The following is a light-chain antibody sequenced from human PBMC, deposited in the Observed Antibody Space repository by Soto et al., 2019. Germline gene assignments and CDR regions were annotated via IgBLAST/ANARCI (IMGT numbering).Light chain of an antibody. V-gene: IGLV2-11*01. J-gene: IGLJ2*01. Sequence: QSVLTQPRSVSGSPGQSVTISCTGTSSDVGGYKYVSWYQQHPGKVPNLIIYDVSERPSGVADRSSASKSGNSSSLSISGLHDEDEADYYCCSYAGSYTVLFGGGTKLTVL. CDR1: SSDVGGYKY. CDR3: CSYAGSYTVL. CDR2: DVS.